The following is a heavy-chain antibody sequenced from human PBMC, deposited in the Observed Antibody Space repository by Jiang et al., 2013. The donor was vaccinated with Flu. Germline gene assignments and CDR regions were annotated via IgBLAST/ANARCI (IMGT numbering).Heavy chain of an antibody. D-gene: IGHD1-26*01. J-gene: IGHJ3*02. CDR2: IYHSGST. Sequence: ETLSLSCAVSGFSISSGYYWGWIRQPPGKGLEWIGTIYHSGSTYYNPSLKSRVTISIDTSKNQFSLKLSSVTAADTAVYYCVSFVGVTAFDAFDNWGQGTMVTVSS. V-gene: IGHV4-38-2*01. CDR3: VSFVGVTAFDAFDN. CDR1: GFSISSGYY.